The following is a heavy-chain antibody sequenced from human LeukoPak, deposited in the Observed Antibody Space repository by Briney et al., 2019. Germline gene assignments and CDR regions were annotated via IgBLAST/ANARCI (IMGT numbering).Heavy chain of an antibody. Sequence: PGGSLRLSCAASGFTFSSHAMSWVRQAPGKGLEWVSAISGSGGSTYYADSVKGRFTISRDNSKNTLYLQMNSLRAEDTAVYSCAKDDTGRGVFGYFQHWGQGTLVTVSS. CDR1: GFTFSSHA. D-gene: IGHD3-10*01. J-gene: IGHJ1*01. CDR2: ISGSGGST. CDR3: AKDDTGRGVFGYFQH. V-gene: IGHV3-23*01.